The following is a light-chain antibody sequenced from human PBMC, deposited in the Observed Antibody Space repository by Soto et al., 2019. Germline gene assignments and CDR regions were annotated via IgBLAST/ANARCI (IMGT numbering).Light chain of an antibody. CDR1: QSVRSN. Sequence: EIVMTQSPATLSVSPGERATLSCRASQSVRSNFAWYQQKPGQAPRLLIYGASTRATGIPARFSGSGSGTEFTFTISSLQSEDFAVYYCLQYNNWVPTFGQGTKVEIK. CDR3: LQYNNWVPT. CDR2: GAS. J-gene: IGKJ1*01. V-gene: IGKV3-15*01.